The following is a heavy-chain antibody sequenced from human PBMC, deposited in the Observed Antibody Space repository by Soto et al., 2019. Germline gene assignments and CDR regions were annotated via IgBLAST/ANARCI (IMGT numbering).Heavy chain of an antibody. CDR1: SVSNAW. CDR3: TTLTYYYDSSGYYYVDAFVI. D-gene: IGHD3-22*01. Sequence: SVSNAWMNWVRQAPGKGLEWVGRIKSKTDGGTTDYAAPVTGSFTISRDDSKNTLYLQMNSLKTEDTAVYYCTTLTYYYDSSGYYYVDAFVIWGLGTMVTLSS. V-gene: IGHV3-15*07. CDR2: IKSKTDGGTT. J-gene: IGHJ3*02.